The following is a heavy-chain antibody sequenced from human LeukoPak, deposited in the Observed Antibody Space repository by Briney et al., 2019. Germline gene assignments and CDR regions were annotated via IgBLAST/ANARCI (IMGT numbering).Heavy chain of an antibody. J-gene: IGHJ4*02. Sequence: SVKVSCKASGGTFSSYAISWVRQAPGHGLGWMGRIIPIFGTANYAQKFQGRVTITTDESTSTAYMELSSLRSEDTAVYYCARDPWGRWELPFDYWGQGTLVTVSS. CDR1: GGTFSSYA. CDR2: IIPIFGTA. D-gene: IGHD1-26*01. V-gene: IGHV1-69*05. CDR3: ARDPWGRWELPFDY.